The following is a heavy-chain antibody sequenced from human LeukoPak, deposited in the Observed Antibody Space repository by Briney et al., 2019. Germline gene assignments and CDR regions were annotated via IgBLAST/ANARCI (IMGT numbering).Heavy chain of an antibody. Sequence: PSETLSLTCTVSGGSISSSSYYWGWIRLPPGKGLEWIGSIYYSGSTYYNPSLKSRVTISVDTSKNQFSLKLSSVTAADTAVCYCARLSHVDTAMDIDYWGQGTLVTVSS. CDR1: GGSISSSSYY. J-gene: IGHJ4*02. CDR2: IYYSGST. V-gene: IGHV4-39*01. CDR3: ARLSHVDTAMDIDY. D-gene: IGHD5-18*01.